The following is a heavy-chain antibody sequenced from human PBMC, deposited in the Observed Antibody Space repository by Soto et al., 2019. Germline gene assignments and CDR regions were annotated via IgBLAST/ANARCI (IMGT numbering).Heavy chain of an antibody. V-gene: IGHV3-23*01. D-gene: IGHD1-26*01. CDR1: GFTFSSYA. CDR3: ARGDRGGSGSPASYYWAGVDV. CDR2: VSAGGDMT. J-gene: IGHJ6*02. Sequence: DVQLLESGGHLVQPGGSLRLSCAASGFTFSSYAMSWVRQAPGKGLEWGSSVSAGGDMTYYSDSVKGRFTISRDNSNTAMCLQMNSLRIEDTALYYCARGDRGGSGSPASYYWAGVDVWGQGATVTVS.